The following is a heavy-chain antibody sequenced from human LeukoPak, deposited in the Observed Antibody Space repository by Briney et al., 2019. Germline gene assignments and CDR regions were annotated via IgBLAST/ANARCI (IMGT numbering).Heavy chain of an antibody. J-gene: IGHJ4*02. Sequence: ASVKVSCKASGYTFTNYGISWVRQAPGQGLERMAWISAYNGDTNYAQNFQGRVTMTTDTSTSTTYTELRSLRSDDTAVYFCARDEIFGVGTHFDYWGQGTLVIVSS. CDR3: ARDEIFGVGTHFDY. CDR2: ISAYNGDT. D-gene: IGHD3-3*01. V-gene: IGHV1-18*01. CDR1: GYTFTNYG.